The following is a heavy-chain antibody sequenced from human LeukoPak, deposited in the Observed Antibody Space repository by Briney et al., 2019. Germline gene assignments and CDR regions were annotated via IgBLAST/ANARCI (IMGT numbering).Heavy chain of an antibody. J-gene: IGHJ4*02. CDR3: ARGRKSLDSRRIRRYYFDY. D-gene: IGHD3-22*01. V-gene: IGHV1-8*01. CDR1: GYTLASYD. CDR2: MNPNSGNT. Sequence: ASVKVSCKASGYTLASYDINWVRQATGQGLEWMGWMNPNSGNTGYAQKFQGRVTMTRNTSISTAYMELSSLRSEDTAVYYCARGRKSLDSRRIRRYYFDYWGQGTLVTVSS.